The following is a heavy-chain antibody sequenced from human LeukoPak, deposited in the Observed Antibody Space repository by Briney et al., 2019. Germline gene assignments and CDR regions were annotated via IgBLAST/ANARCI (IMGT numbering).Heavy chain of an antibody. J-gene: IGHJ4*02. CDR2: IYSGGST. V-gene: IGHV3-53*01. CDR3: ARDDGIGGPFDY. CDR1: GFTVSNNY. Sequence: GGSLRLSCAASGFTVSNNYMNWVRQAPGKGLEWVSLIYSGGSTYYADSVKGRFTISRDNSKNTLYLQMNSLRAEDTAVYYCARDDGIGGPFDYWGQGTLVTVSS. D-gene: IGHD4-23*01.